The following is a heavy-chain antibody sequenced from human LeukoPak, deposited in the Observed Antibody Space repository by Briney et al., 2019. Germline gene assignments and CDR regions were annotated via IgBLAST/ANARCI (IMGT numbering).Heavy chain of an antibody. D-gene: IGHD3-3*01. CDR3: AKGGQNYDFWRFDY. J-gene: IGHJ4*02. CDR1: GFTFSNYA. V-gene: IGHV3-23*01. CDR2: MSGRCRST. Sequence: GGSLRLSCAASGFTFSNYAMNWVRHSPGKGLEWVSSMSGRCRSTYFASSVKGGVTISRDNSKNTMYMQMNSLSVEDTAVYYCAKGGQNYDFWRFDYWGQGSLVTVSS.